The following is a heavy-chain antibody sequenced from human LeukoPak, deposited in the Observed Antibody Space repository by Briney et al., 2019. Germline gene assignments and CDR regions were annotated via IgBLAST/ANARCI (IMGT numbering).Heavy chain of an antibody. CDR2: IIPIFGTA. CDR3: ARASCYGGTSPCDFDY. CDR1: GGSFSSEA. J-gene: IGHJ4*02. V-gene: IGHV1-69*13. D-gene: IGHD4-23*01. Sequence: ASVKVSCKAFGGSFSSEAISWVRQAPGQGLEWMGGIIPIFGTASYAQKFQGRVTITADESTSTAYMELSSLRSEDTAVYYCARASCYGGTSPCDFDYWGQGTLVTVSS.